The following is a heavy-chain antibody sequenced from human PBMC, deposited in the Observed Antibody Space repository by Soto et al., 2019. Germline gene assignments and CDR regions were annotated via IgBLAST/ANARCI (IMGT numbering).Heavy chain of an antibody. Sequence: SETLSFTCNVSTGSIFSHSYYWAWIRQPPGKGLEWIGTINHSGSPYHNPSLKSRVTISVDSSKNQFSLNLTSVTVADTAVYYCARRYAPRYSSGNNHFDLWGQGTLVTVSS. CDR2: INHSGSP. CDR3: ARRYAPRYSSGNNHFDL. CDR1: TGSIFSHSYY. D-gene: IGHD6-19*01. J-gene: IGHJ4*02. V-gene: IGHV4-39*01.